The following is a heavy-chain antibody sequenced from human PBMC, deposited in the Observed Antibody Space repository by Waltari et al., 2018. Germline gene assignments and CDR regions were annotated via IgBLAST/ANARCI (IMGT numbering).Heavy chain of an antibody. CDR1: GFTFRGHW. J-gene: IGHJ4*02. Sequence: EVQLVESGGGLVQPGGSLRLSCAASGFTFRGHWTHWVRQGPGKGLVWVSRISSDGRTTSYAESVKGRFTISRDNAKNTLYLQMSSLRAEDTAVYYCARDLGNWGQGTLVTVSS. V-gene: IGHV3-74*01. CDR3: ARDLGN. CDR2: ISSDGRTT.